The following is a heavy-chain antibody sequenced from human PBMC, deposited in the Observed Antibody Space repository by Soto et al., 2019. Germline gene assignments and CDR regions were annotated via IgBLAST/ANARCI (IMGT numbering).Heavy chain of an antibody. D-gene: IGHD3-3*01. Sequence: VASVKVSCKASGYTFTSYAMHWVRQAPGQRLEWMGWINAGNGNTKYSQKFQGRVTITRDTSASTAYMELSSLRSEDTAVYYCASVGSEIRFLEWLPDYYYYGMEVWGPGTTVTVSS. CDR3: ASVGSEIRFLEWLPDYYYYGMEV. V-gene: IGHV1-3*01. CDR2: INAGNGNT. CDR1: GYTFTSYA. J-gene: IGHJ6*02.